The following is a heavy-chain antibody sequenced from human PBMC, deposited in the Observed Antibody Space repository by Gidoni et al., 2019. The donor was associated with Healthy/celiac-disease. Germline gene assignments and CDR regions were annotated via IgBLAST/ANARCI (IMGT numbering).Heavy chain of an antibody. V-gene: IGHV4-59*01. D-gene: IGHD3-22*01. Sequence: QVQLQESGPGLVKPSETLSLTCTVPGGPLSSYYWSWIRQPPGKGLEGIGYIYYSGSTNYNPSLKSRVTISVDTSKNQSSLKLSSVTAADTAVYYCARDWSNYDSSGYLDYWGQGTLVTVSS. J-gene: IGHJ4*02. CDR2: IYYSGST. CDR1: GGPLSSYY. CDR3: ARDWSNYDSSGYLDY.